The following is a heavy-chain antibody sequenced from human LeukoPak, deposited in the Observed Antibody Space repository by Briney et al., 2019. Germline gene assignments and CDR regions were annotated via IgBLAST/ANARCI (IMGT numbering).Heavy chain of an antibody. V-gene: IGHV3-48*03. D-gene: IGHD2-15*01. J-gene: IGHJ4*02. CDR1: GFTFSSYE. CDR2: ISSSGSTI. CDR3: ARLYCSGGSCYRSFDY. Sequence: GGSLRLSCAASGFTFSSYEMNWVRQAPGKGLEWVSYISSSGSTIYYADSVKGRFTISRDNAKNSLYLQMNSLRAEDTAVYYCARLYCSGGSCYRSFDYWGQGALVTVSS.